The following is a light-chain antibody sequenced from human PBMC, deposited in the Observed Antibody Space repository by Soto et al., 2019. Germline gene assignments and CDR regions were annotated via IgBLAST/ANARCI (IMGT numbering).Light chain of an antibody. Sequence: DIQMTQSPSALSASVGDRVTIACRASQGISTYLAWYQQKPGKVPQILISAASALHSGVPSRFSGSGSGTDLTLTISSLQPEDVATYYCQKYNSAPWPFGQGTKVDI. CDR2: AAS. V-gene: IGKV1-27*01. CDR3: QKYNSAPWP. CDR1: QGISTY. J-gene: IGKJ1*01.